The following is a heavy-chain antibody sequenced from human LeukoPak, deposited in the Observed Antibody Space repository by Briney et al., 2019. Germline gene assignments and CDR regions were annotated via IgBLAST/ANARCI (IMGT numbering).Heavy chain of an antibody. D-gene: IGHD6-19*01. V-gene: IGHV3-21*01. CDR3: AIDRWHSSGWYTGEFDY. CDR2: ISSSSSYI. CDR1: GFTFSSYS. J-gene: IGHJ4*02. Sequence: PGGSLRLSCAASGFTFSSYSMNWVRQAPGKGLEWVSSISSSSSYIYYADSVKGRFTISRDNAKNSLYLQMNSLRAEDMAVYCCAIDRWHSSGWYTGEFDYWGQGTLVTVSS.